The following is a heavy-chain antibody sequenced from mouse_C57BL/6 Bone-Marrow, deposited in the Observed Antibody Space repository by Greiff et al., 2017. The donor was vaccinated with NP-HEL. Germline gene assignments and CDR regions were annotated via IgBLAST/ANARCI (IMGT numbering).Heavy chain of an antibody. D-gene: IGHD2-2*01. CDR3: ARGVTRRFAY. CDR2: ISYDGSN. Sequence: EVQLQESGPGLVKPSQSLSLTCSVTGYSITSGYYWNWIRQFPGNKLEWMGYISYDGSNNYNPSLKNRISITRDTSKNQFFLKLNSVTTEDTATYYCARGVTRRFAYWGQGTLVTVSA. J-gene: IGHJ3*01. V-gene: IGHV3-6*01. CDR1: GYSITSGYY.